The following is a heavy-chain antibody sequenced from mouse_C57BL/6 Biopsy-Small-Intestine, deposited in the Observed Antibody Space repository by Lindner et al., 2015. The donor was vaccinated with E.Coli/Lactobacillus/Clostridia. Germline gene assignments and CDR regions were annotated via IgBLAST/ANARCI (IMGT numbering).Heavy chain of an antibody. J-gene: IGHJ4*01. V-gene: IGHV1-81*01. D-gene: IGHD2-4*01. Sequence: SVKVSCKASGGTFSSYAISWVRQAPGQGLEWMGGIIPIFGTANYAQKFQGRVTITADESTSTAYMELSSLRSEDTAVYHCASSDYLWGSYRFDYWGQGTLVTVSS. CDR3: ASSDYLWGSYRFDY. CDR1: GGTFSSYA. CDR2: IIPIFGTA.